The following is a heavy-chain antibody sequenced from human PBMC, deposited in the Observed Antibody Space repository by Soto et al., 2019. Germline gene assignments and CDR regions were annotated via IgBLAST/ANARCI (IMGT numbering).Heavy chain of an antibody. Sequence: PGESLKISCKGSGYSFTSYWIGWVRQMPGKGLEWMGIIYPGDSDTRYSPSFQGQVTISADKSISTAYLQWSSLKASDTAMYYCARQRGSSGTYYYYGMDVRGEGTKVTGSS. CDR3: ARQRGSSGTYYYYGMDV. CDR1: GYSFTSYW. D-gene: IGHD3-22*01. J-gene: IGHJ6*04. V-gene: IGHV5-51*01. CDR2: IYPGDSDT.